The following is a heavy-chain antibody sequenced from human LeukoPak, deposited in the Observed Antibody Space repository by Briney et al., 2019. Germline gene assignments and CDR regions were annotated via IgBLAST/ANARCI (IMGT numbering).Heavy chain of an antibody. CDR1: GFTFSTYA. V-gene: IGHV3-30-3*01. J-gene: IGHJ4*02. CDR3: ARDQYDSSGYYPDY. D-gene: IGHD3-22*01. Sequence: PGGSLRLSCAASGFTFSTYAMHWVRQAPGKGLEWVAVISYDGSNKYYADSVKGRFTISRDNSKNTLYLQMNSLRAEDTAVYYCARDQYDSSGYYPDYWGQGTLVTVSS. CDR2: ISYDGSNK.